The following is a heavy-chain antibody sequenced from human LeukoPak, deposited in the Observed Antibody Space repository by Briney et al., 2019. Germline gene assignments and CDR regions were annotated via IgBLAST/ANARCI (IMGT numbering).Heavy chain of an antibody. CDR1: RYTFTSYD. V-gene: IGHV1-8*01. J-gene: IGHJ4*02. CDR3: ARLSQTPDYYSSGGYFYLGY. Sequence: ASVKVSCKASRYTFTSYDINWVREAAGQGLEWMGWMNPNTGRTGSAQKFQGRLTMTRDTSINTAYMELISLRSDDTAVYYCARLSQTPDYYSSGGYFYLGYWGQGTPVTVSS. D-gene: IGHD3-22*01. CDR2: MNPNTGRT.